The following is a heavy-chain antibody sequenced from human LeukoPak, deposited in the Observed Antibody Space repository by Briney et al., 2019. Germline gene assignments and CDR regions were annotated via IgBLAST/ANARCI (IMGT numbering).Heavy chain of an antibody. Sequence: PGGSLRLSCAASGFTFDDYAMHWVRQAPGKGLEWVSGISWNSGSIGYADSVKGRFTISRDNAKNSLYLQMNSLRAEDTAVYYCAREGRVYYDSSGYVDYWGQGTLVTVSS. CDR1: GFTFDDYA. CDR2: ISWNSGSI. D-gene: IGHD3-22*01. V-gene: IGHV3-9*01. CDR3: AREGRVYYDSSGYVDY. J-gene: IGHJ4*02.